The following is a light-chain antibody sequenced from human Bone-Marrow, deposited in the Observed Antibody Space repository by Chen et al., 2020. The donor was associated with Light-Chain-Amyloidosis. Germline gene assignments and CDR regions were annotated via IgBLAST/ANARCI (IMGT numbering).Light chain of an antibody. V-gene: IGLV3-21*02. CDR2: DDS. CDR1: NIGSTS. Sequence: SCVRTQPSSVSVAPGQTATIACGGKNIGSTSVHWYQQTPGQAPLLVVYDDSDRPSGIPERLSGSYSGNTATLTISRVEAGDEADYYCQVWDRSSDRPVFGGGTKLTVL. J-gene: IGLJ3*02. CDR3: QVWDRSSDRPV.